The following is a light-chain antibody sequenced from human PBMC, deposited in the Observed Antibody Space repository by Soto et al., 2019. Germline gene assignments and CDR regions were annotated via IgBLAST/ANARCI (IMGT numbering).Light chain of an antibody. Sequence: EIVLTQSPATLSLSPGERATLSCRASQSVSSYLAWYQQKPGQAPRLLIYDASNRATGIPARFSGSGSGTDFTLTISSIVPEDFAVYYCQQRSNWPLFTFGGGTKVEIK. CDR2: DAS. V-gene: IGKV3-11*01. CDR1: QSVSSY. J-gene: IGKJ4*01. CDR3: QQRSNWPLFT.